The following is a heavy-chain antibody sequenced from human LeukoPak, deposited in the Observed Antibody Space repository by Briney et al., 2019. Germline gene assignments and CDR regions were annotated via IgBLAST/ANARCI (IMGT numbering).Heavy chain of an antibody. CDR2: IYYSGST. D-gene: IGHD6-6*01. Sequence: SETLSPTCSVSGGSISTNDYYWDWIRQPPGMGLEYSGSIYYSGSTYYNPSLKSRVTISVDTSKNQFSLRLSSVTAADAAVYDCARHRGSSSLFDYWGQGTLVTVSS. J-gene: IGHJ4*02. V-gene: IGHV4-39*01. CDR1: GGSISTNDYY. CDR3: ARHRGSSSLFDY.